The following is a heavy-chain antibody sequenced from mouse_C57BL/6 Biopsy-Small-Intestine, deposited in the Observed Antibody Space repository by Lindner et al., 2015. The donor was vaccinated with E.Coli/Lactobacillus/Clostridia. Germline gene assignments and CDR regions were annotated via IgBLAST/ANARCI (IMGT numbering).Heavy chain of an antibody. J-gene: IGHJ3*01. CDR3: ASRYGSRYAWFAY. CDR1: GFTFSDYG. V-gene: IGHV5-17*01. CDR2: ISSGSSTI. Sequence: VQLQESGGGLVKPGGSLKLSCAASGFTFSDYGMHWVRQAPEKGLEWVAYISSGSSTIYYGDPVKGRFTISRDNAKNTLFLQMTSLRSEDTAMYYCASRYGSRYAWFAYWGHGTLVTVSA. D-gene: IGHD1-1*01.